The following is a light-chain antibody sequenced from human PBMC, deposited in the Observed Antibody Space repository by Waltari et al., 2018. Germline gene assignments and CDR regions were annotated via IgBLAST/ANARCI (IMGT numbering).Light chain of an antibody. CDR3: QQYNSAPPT. V-gene: IGKV1-12*01. Sequence: DIQMNQSPSSLSASVGDRVTITCRASQGISSWLAWYQQQPGKAPKLLIYKASSLQSGVPSRFSGSGSGTDFTLTISSLQPEDFSTYYCQQYNSAPPTFGQGTRVEIK. CDR1: QGISSW. J-gene: IGKJ1*01. CDR2: KAS.